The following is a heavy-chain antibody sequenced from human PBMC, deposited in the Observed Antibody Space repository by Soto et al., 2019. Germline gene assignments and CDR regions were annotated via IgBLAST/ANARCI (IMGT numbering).Heavy chain of an antibody. CDR2: ISGSGDRT. J-gene: IGHJ4*02. Sequence: GGSLRLSCVASGFTFSNYDMSWVRQAPGKGLDWVSTISGSGDRTYYADSVKGRFTISRDNSRNTVYLQMNSLRVEDTAVYYWAKDQGGGDFWSGYYTAFDYWGQGTLVTVSS. CDR1: GFTFSNYD. CDR3: AKDQGGGDFWSGYYTAFDY. V-gene: IGHV3-23*01. D-gene: IGHD3-3*01.